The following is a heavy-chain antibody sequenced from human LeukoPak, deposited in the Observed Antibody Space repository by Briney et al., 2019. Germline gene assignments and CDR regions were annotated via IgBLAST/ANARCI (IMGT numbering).Heavy chain of an antibody. V-gene: IGHV3-48*03. J-gene: IGHJ4*02. Sequence: GGSLRLSCAASGFTFSSYEMNWVRQAPGKGLEWVSYISSSGSTIYYADSVKGRFTISRDNAKNSLYLQMNSLRAEDTAVYYCARDRDYSNNRYYFDYWGQGTLVTVSS. CDR2: ISSSGSTI. CDR3: ARDRDYSNNRYYFDY. CDR1: GFTFSSYE. D-gene: IGHD4-11*01.